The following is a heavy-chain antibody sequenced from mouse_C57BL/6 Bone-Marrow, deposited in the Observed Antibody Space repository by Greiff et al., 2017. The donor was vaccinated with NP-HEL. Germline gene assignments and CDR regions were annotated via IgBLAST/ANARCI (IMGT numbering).Heavy chain of an antibody. CDR1: GFNIKDDY. J-gene: IGHJ1*03. CDR2: IDPENGDT. CDR3: TTSWYFDV. V-gene: IGHV14-4*01. Sequence: VQLQQSGAELVRPGASVKLSCTASGFNIKDDYMHWVKQRPEQGLEWIGWIDPENGDTEYASKFQGKATITAATSSNTAYLQLSSLTSEDTAVYYCTTSWYFDVWGTGTTVTVSS.